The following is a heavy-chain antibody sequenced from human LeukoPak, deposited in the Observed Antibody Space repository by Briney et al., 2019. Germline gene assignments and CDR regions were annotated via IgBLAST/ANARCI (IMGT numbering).Heavy chain of an antibody. Sequence: PGGSLRLSCAASGFTFSSYSINWVRQAPGKGLEWVSSISSSSSYIYYADPVKGRFTISRDNAKNSLYLQMNSLRAEDTAVYYCARRAYCSSTSCAFDYWGQGTLVTVSS. CDR1: GFTFSSYS. J-gene: IGHJ4*02. D-gene: IGHD2-2*01. V-gene: IGHV3-21*01. CDR3: ARRAYCSSTSCAFDY. CDR2: ISSSSSYI.